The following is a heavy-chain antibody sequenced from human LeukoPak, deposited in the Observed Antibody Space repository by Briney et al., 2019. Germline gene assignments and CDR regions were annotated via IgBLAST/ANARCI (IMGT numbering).Heavy chain of an antibody. V-gene: IGHV1-18*01. CDR2: ISAYNGNT. J-gene: IGHJ3*02. Sequence: GASVKVSCKASGYTFTSYGISWVRQAPGQGLEWMGWISAYNGNTNYAQKLQGRVTMTTDTSTSTAYMELRSLRSDDTAVYYCARGREPTQGGEARNAFDIWGQGTMVTVSS. D-gene: IGHD1-26*01. CDR3: ARGREPTQGGEARNAFDI. CDR1: GYTFTSYG.